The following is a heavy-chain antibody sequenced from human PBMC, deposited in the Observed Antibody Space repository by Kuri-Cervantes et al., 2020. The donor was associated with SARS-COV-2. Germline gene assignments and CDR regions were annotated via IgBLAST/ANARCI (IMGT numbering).Heavy chain of an antibody. V-gene: IGHV3-11*01. CDR2: ISSSGSTI. D-gene: IGHD6-25*01. CDR1: GFTFSDYY. CDR3: ASESSVQRLFDY. J-gene: IGHJ4*02. Sequence: GGSLRLSCAASGFTFSDYYMSWIRQAPGKGPEWVSYISSSGSTIYYADSVKGRFTISRDNAKNSLYLQMNSLRAEDTAVYYCASESSVQRLFDYWGQGTPVTVSS.